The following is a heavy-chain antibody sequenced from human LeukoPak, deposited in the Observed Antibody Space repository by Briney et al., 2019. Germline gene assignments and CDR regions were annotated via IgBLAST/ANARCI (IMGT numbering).Heavy chain of an antibody. J-gene: IGHJ4*02. CDR1: GFTFSSYE. Sequence: PGGSLRLSCAASGFTFSSYEMNWVRQAPGKGLEWVSYISYSGTPIYDADSVKGRFTISRDNAKNSLYLQMNSLRAEDTAVYYCARQVGTTRFDYWGQGTLVTVSS. CDR2: ISYSGTPI. D-gene: IGHD1-26*01. V-gene: IGHV3-48*03. CDR3: ARQVGTTRFDY.